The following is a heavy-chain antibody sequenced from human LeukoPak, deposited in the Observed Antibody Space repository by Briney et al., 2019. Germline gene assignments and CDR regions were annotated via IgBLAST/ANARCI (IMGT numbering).Heavy chain of an antibody. V-gene: IGHV1-2*02. J-gene: IGHJ5*02. Sequence: ASVKVSCKASGYTFTGYYMHWVRQAPGQGLEWMGWINPNSGGTNYAQKFQGRVAMTRDTSISTAYMELSRLRSDDTAVYYCALGDITMVRGVITSYNWFDPWGQGTLVTVSS. CDR1: GYTFTGYY. CDR2: INPNSGGT. D-gene: IGHD3-10*01. CDR3: ALGDITMVRGVITSYNWFDP.